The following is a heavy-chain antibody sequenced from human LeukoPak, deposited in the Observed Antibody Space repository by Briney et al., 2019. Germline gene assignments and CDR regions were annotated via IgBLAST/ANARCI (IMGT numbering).Heavy chain of an antibody. CDR1: GYSISSGSY. D-gene: IGHD3-10*01. Sequence: SESLSLTCAVSGYSISSGSYWGWIRQPPGEGLEWIGSIYHSGSTYYKPSLKSRVTISVDTSKNQFSLKLSCVTAADTAVYYCARDYMSGSFHFVYWGQGDPFTVSS. CDR3: ARDYMSGSFHFVY. CDR2: IYHSGST. J-gene: IGHJ4*02. V-gene: IGHV4-38-2*02.